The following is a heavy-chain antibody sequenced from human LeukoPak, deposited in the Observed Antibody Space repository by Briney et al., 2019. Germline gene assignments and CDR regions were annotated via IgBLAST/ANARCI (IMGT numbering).Heavy chain of an antibody. J-gene: IGHJ4*02. CDR1: GGSISSYY. V-gene: IGHV4-59*01. D-gene: IGHD3-9*01. CDR2: IYYSGST. CDR3: ARGINDILTGYPYFDY. Sequence: SETLSLTCTVSGGSISSYYWSWIRQPPGKGLEWIGYIYYSGSTNYNPSLKSRVTISVDTSKNRFSLKLSSVTAADTAVYYCARGINDILTGYPYFDYWGQGTLDTVSS.